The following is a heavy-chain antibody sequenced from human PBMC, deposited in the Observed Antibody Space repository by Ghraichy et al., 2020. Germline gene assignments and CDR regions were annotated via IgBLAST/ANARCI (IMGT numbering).Heavy chain of an antibody. J-gene: IGHJ4*02. CDR1: GFTFSSYG. V-gene: IGHV3-30*18. CDR2: ISYEGSNK. CDR3: AKGTGGRSSWYYFDY. Sequence: GGSLRLSCAASGFTFSSYGMHWVRQAPGKGLEWVAVISYEGSNKYYADSGKGRFAISRDNSKNTLYLQMNSLRAEDTAVYYCAKGTGGRSSWYYFDYWGQGTLVTVSS. D-gene: IGHD6-13*01.